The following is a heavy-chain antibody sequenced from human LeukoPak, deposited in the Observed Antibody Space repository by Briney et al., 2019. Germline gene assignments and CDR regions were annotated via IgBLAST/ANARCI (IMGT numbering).Heavy chain of an antibody. D-gene: IGHD3-10*01. CDR1: GGSISSYY. CDR2: IYTSGST. J-gene: IGHJ5*01. Sequence: PSETLSLTCTVSGGSISSYYWSWIRQPAGKGLERIGRIYTSGSTYYNPSFKSPVTISIDTAKNQFSLKLSSVNAADTAVYYCTRQPKSCTPGVFVTGKACWFDSWGQGTLVTVSS. V-gene: IGHV4-4*07. CDR3: TRQPKSCTPGVFVTGKACWFDS.